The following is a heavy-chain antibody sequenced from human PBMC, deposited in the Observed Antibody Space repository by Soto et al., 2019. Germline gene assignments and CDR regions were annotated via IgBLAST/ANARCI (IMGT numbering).Heavy chain of an antibody. CDR1: GDSISSGFY. CDR3: ANIADFDY. CDR2: VYQSGST. J-gene: IGHJ4*02. V-gene: IGHV4-38-2*01. Sequence: ESLSLTCSVSGDSISSGFYWTWIRQPPGKGLEWIGSVYQSGSTHYNPSLKSRVTISVDTSKNQFSLKMISVTASDTAVFYCANIADFDYWGPGTLVTVSS.